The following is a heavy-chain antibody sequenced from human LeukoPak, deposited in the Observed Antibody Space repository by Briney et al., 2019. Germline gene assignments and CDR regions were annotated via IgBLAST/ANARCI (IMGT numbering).Heavy chain of an antibody. D-gene: IGHD6-19*01. V-gene: IGHV3-66*02. CDR3: ARDKLGSGYSSDFDC. J-gene: IGHJ4*02. CDR1: GFSASSNY. Sequence: GGSLRLSCAASGFSASSNYMNWVRQAPGKGLEWVSAIYTGGTTYYADSVKGRFTISRDNSKNTLYLQLNSLRAEDTAVYYCARDKLGSGYSSDFDCWGQGPLVTVSS. CDR2: IYTGGTT.